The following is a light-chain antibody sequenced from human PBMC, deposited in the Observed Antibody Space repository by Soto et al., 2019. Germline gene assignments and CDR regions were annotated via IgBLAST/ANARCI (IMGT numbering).Light chain of an antibody. Sequence: DIQLTQSPSSLSVSLRERVTITCRASQTIIINLKWYQQKPAKDAPRLIYAGSSLQSGGPSRFSGGGSWTDFTLTIISRLAPDDTAYYCQQSHSTSWVTFGGGTKVDIK. CDR3: QQSHSTSWVT. CDR1: QTIIIN. V-gene: IGKV1-39*01. J-gene: IGKJ4*01. CDR2: AGS.